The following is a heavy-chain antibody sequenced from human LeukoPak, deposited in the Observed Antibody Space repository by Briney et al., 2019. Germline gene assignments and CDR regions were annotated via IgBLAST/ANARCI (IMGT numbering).Heavy chain of an antibody. Sequence: GGSLRLSCAASGFTFSCYSMNWVRQAPGKGLEWVSSISSSSSYIYYADSVKGRFTISRDNAKNSLYLQMNSLRAEDTAVYYCARDAQYYDFWSGYSYWGQGTLVTVSS. J-gene: IGHJ4*02. CDR1: GFTFSCYS. CDR2: ISSSSSYI. CDR3: ARDAQYYDFWSGYSY. D-gene: IGHD3-3*01. V-gene: IGHV3-21*01.